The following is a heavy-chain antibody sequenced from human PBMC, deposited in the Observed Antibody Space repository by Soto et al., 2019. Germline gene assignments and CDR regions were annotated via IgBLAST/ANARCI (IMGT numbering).Heavy chain of an antibody. V-gene: IGHV3-30*09. CDR2: LSYDGNNK. CDR1: GFTFRSYA. Sequence: QVQLVESGGGVVQPGRSLRLSCAASGFTFRSYAMHWVRQAPGKGLELVAVLSYDGNNKYYADSVKGRFAISRDNSRNTLYLQMNSLRAEDTAVYYCARARLDTPALDYWGQGTLVTVS. D-gene: IGHD2-2*01. J-gene: IGHJ4*02. CDR3: ARARLDTPALDY.